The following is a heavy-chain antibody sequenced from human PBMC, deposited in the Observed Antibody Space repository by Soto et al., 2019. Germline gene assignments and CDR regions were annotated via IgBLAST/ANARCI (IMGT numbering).Heavy chain of an antibody. CDR3: ARDRAKWKDYYYYGMDV. CDR1: GGSISSGDDF. D-gene: IGHD1-20*01. Sequence: PSETLSLTCAVSGGSISSGDDFWTWIRQPPGKGLEWIGYIYYGGSTYYNPSLKSRLTMSVDTSKNQFSLKLSSVTAADTAVYYCARDRAKWKDYYYYGMDVWGQGTTVTVSS. J-gene: IGHJ6*02. V-gene: IGHV4-30-4*01. CDR2: IYYGGST.